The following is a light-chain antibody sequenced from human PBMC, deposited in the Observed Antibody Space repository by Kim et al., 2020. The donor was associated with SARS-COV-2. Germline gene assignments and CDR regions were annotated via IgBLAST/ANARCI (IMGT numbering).Light chain of an antibody. Sequence: VALGQTVRITCQGDSLRSYYASWYQQKPGQAPVLVIYGKNNRPSGIPDRFSGSSSGNTASLTITGAQAEDEADYYCNSRDSSGNRVFGGGTQLTVL. J-gene: IGLJ2*01. V-gene: IGLV3-19*01. CDR1: SLRSYY. CDR3: NSRDSSGNRV. CDR2: GKN.